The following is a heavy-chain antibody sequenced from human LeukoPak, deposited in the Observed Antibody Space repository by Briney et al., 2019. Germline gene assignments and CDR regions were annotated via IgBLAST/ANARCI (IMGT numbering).Heavy chain of an antibody. V-gene: IGHV1-69*13. Sequence: ASVKVSCKASGGTFSSYAISWVRQAPGQGLEWMGGIIPIFGTANYAQKFQGRVTITADESTSTAYMELSSLRSEDTAVYYCARVVEMATGLYYFDYWGQGTLVTVSS. D-gene: IGHD5-24*01. CDR1: GGTFSSYA. J-gene: IGHJ4*02. CDR3: ARVVEMATGLYYFDY. CDR2: IIPIFGTA.